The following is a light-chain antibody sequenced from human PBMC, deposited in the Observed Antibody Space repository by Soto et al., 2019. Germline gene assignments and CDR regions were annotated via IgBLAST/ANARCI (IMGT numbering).Light chain of an antibody. CDR1: SSDVGGYNY. CDR2: EVS. Sequence: QSALTQPASVSGSPGQSITLSCTGTSSDVGGYNYVSWYQQHPGKAPKLMIYEVSNRPSGVSNRFSGSKSGNTASLTISGLQAVDEADYDWGSYTSSSTSSYVFGTGTKVTVL. J-gene: IGLJ1*01. CDR3: GSYTSSSTSSYV. V-gene: IGLV2-14*01.